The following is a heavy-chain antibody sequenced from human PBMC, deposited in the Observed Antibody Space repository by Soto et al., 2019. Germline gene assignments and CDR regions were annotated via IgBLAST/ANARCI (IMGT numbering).Heavy chain of an antibody. CDR1: GFSLSTSGVG. CDR2: IYWDDDK. D-gene: IGHD3-22*01. CDR3: AHIYDIRGYQLGYFDY. V-gene: IGHV2-5*02. J-gene: IGHJ4*01. Sequence: QITLKESGPTLVKPTQTLTLTCTFSGFSLSTSGVGVGWIRQPPGKALEWLALIYWDDDKRYTPYLKSRLTIPKDTSKNQVVLTMTNMDPVDTATYYFAHIYDIRGYQLGYFDYWGHGTLVTVSS.